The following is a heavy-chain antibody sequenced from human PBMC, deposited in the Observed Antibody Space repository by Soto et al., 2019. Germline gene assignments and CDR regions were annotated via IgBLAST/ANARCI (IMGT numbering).Heavy chain of an antibody. J-gene: IGHJ5*02. Sequence: SETLSLTCTVSGGSISSSSYYWGWIRQPPGKGLEWIGSIYYSGSTYYNPSLKSRVTISVDTSKNQFSLKLSSVTAADTAVYYCARQGGSGRKWFDPWGQGTLVTVSS. CDR1: GGSISSSSYY. V-gene: IGHV4-39*01. CDR2: IYYSGST. D-gene: IGHD3-10*01. CDR3: ARQGGSGRKWFDP.